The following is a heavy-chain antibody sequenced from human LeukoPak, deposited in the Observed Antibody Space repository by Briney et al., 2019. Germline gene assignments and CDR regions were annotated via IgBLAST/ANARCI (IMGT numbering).Heavy chain of an antibody. CDR3: AKDFWFDP. CDR2: SSGSGGRT. V-gene: IGHV3-23*01. J-gene: IGHJ5*02. CDR1: GFTFSSYA. Sequence: PGGALRLSCAASGFTFSSYAMSWVRQAPGKGLEWVSGSSGSGGRTYYADSVKGRFTISRDNSKNTLYLQMNSLRAEDTAVYYCAKDFWFDPWGQGTLVTVSS.